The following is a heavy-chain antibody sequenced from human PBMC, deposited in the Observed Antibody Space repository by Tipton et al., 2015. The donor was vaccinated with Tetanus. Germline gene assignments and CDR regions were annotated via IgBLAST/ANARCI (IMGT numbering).Heavy chain of an antibody. CDR3: ARKPTQQVSDY. J-gene: IGHJ4*02. CDR2: ISAYNGDT. CDR1: GYTFTNYG. Sequence: QLVQSGGELKKPGASVRVSCQASGYTFTNYGISWVRQAPGQGLEWMGWISAYNGDTNYAQEVQGRVTMTTDTSTSTAYMELRSLRPDDTAVYYCARKPTQQVSDYWGQGTLVTVSS. V-gene: IGHV1-18*04. D-gene: IGHD6-13*01.